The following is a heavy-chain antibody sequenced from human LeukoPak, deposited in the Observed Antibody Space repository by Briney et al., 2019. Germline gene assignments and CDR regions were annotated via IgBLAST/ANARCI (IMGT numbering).Heavy chain of an antibody. V-gene: IGHV4-4*07. Sequence: PSETLSLTCTVSGDSISSYYWSWIRQPAGKWLEWIGRIYTSGSTNYNPSLKSRVTISVDTSKNQFSLKLSSVTAADTTVYYCASYSSSWYTDYWGQGTLVTVSS. CDR3: ASYSSSWYTDY. CDR1: GDSISSYY. D-gene: IGHD6-13*01. J-gene: IGHJ4*02. CDR2: IYTSGST.